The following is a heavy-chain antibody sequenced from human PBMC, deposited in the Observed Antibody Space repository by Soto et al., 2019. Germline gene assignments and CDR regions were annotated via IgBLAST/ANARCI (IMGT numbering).Heavy chain of an antibody. CDR2: INPDSGGT. CDR3: ARSSWGGSYFYYMDV. CDR1: GYMFTGYY. D-gene: IGHD3-16*01. V-gene: IGHV1-2*04. J-gene: IGHJ6*03. Sequence: QVQLVQSGAEVKKPGASVKVSCKASGYMFTGYYMHWVRQAPGQGLEWMGWINPDSGGTNYAQKLQGWVIMTRDTSISTAFMELNRLRFDDTAVYYCARSSWGGSYFYYMDVWGKGTTVTVSS.